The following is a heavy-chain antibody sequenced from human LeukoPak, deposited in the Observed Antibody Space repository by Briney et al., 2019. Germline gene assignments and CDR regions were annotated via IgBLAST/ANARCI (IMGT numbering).Heavy chain of an antibody. V-gene: IGHV1-2*02. Sequence: ASVKVSCQASGYTFTGYYMHWVRQAPGQGVAWMGWINPNSGGTNYAQKLQGRVTMTRDTSISTAYMELSRLRSDDTAVYYCARVGMRGLDYWGQGTLVTVSS. CDR1: GYTFTGYY. CDR3: ARVGMRGLDY. J-gene: IGHJ4*02. D-gene: IGHD7-27*01. CDR2: INPNSGGT.